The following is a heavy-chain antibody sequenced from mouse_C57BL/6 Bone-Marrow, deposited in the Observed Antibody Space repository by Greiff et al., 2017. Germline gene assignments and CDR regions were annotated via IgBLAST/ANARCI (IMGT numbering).Heavy chain of an antibody. V-gene: IGHV6-3*01. CDR3: SLITPLAY. J-gene: IGHJ3*01. D-gene: IGHD1-1*01. CDR1: GFTFSNYW. Sequence: EVQVVESGGGLVQPGGSMKLSCVASGFTFSNYWMNWVRQSPEKGLEWVAQIRLKSDNYATHYAESVKGRFTISRDDSKSSVYLQMNNLRAEDTGIYYCSLITPLAYWGQGTLVTVSA. CDR2: IRLKSDNYAT.